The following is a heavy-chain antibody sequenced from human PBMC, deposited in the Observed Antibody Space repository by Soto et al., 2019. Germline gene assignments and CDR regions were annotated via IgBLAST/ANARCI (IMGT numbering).Heavy chain of an antibody. V-gene: IGHV5-10-1*01. J-gene: IGHJ4*02. Sequence: PGESLKISCKGSGYSFTSYWISWVRQMPGKGLEWMGRIDPSDSYTNYSPSFQGHVTISADKSISTAYLQWSSLKASDTAMYYCAAQSPDCGGDCDFDYWGQGTLVTVSS. CDR3: AAQSPDCGGDCDFDY. CDR2: IDPSDSYT. D-gene: IGHD2-21*02. CDR1: GYSFTSYW.